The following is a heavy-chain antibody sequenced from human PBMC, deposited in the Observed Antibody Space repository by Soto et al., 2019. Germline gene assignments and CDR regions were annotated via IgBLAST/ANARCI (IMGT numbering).Heavy chain of an antibody. CDR3: AKDAH. J-gene: IGHJ1*01. CDR2: ISFDGST. V-gene: IGHV3-66*01. Sequence: EVQLVESGGGLVQPGGSLRLSCAVSGFSVSIKHMHWIRQAPGKGLEWVSKISFDGSTFYADAVKGRFTISRDESKNTVSLHMDMLRAEATAIYYCAKDAHWGPGTPVTVSS. CDR1: GFSVSIKH.